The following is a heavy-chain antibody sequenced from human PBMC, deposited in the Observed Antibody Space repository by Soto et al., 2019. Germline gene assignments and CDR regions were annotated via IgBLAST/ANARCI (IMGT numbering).Heavy chain of an antibody. CDR2: IYSGGST. V-gene: IGHV4-4*07. Sequence: QVQLQESGPGLVKPSETLSLSCGVSGGSISQYYWSWIRQPAGKGLEWNGRIYSGGSTNYNPSLGSRVTLSVDTSKNQFPLKLRSVTAADTAGDYWARGPGGFGDFSLDYWGQGTLVTVSS. J-gene: IGHJ4*02. D-gene: IGHD3-10*01. CDR3: ARGPGGFGDFSLDY. CDR1: GGSISQYY.